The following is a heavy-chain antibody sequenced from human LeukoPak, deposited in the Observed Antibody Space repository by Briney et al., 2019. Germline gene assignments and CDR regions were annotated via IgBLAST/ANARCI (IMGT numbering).Heavy chain of an antibody. CDR2: ISGSSGYT. J-gene: IGHJ4*02. V-gene: IGHV3-11*06. D-gene: IGHD1-1*01. CDR3: ARGTGTTAYFDY. CDR1: GFTFSDYY. Sequence: PGGSLRLSCEASGFTFSDYYMSWVRQAPGKGLEWVSYISGSSGYTKYADSVKGRFTISRDNAKNSLYLQVSSLRAEDTAVYYCARGTGTTAYFDYWGQGTPVTVSS.